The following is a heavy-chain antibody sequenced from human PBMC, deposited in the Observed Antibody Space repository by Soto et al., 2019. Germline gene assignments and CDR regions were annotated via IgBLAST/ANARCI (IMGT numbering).Heavy chain of an antibody. CDR3: AKVYYGSGSYYHVGRGVEYCYYGMDV. CDR1: GFTFSSYV. V-gene: IGHV3-30*18. D-gene: IGHD3-10*01. J-gene: IGHJ6*02. Sequence: QVQLVESGGGVVQPGRSLRLSCAASGFTFSSYVMHWVRQAPGKGLEWVAVISYDGSNKYYADSVKGRFTISSDNSKNMLYLQMNRLRAQDTAVYYCAKVYYGSGSYYHVGRGVEYCYYGMDVWGQGTTVTVSS. CDR2: ISYDGSNK.